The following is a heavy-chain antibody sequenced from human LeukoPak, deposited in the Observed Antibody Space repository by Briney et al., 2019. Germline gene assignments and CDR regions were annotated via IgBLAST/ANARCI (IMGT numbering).Heavy chain of an antibody. Sequence: ASVKVSCKASGYSFTAYFIHWVRQAPGQGLEWMGWINPNSGGTNYAQKFQGRVTMTRDTSISTAYMELSRLRSDDTAVYYCARADAMDYGDYWGQGTLVTVSS. CDR2: INPNSGGT. CDR3: ARADAMDYGDY. V-gene: IGHV1-2*02. CDR1: GYSFTAYF. J-gene: IGHJ4*02.